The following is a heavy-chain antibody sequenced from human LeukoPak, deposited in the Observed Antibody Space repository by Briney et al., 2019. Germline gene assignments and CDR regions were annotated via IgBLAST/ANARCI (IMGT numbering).Heavy chain of an antibody. Sequence: GGSLRLSCAASGFTFSSYAMSWVRQAPGKVLEWVSLISGSGGSTYYADSVKGRFTISRDNSKNTLYLQMNSLRAEDTAVYYCARTDTTSYGYFDYWGQGTLVTVSS. CDR3: ARTDTTSYGYFDY. CDR2: ISGSGGST. CDR1: GFTFSSYA. V-gene: IGHV3-23*01. D-gene: IGHD2-2*01. J-gene: IGHJ4*02.